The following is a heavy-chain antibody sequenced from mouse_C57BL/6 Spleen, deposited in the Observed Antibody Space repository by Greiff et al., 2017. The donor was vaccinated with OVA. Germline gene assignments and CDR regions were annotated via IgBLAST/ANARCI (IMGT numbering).Heavy chain of an antibody. Sequence: EVKLVESGGDLVKPGGSLKLSCAASGFTFSSYGMSWVRQTPDKRLEWVATISSGGSYTYYPDSVKGRYTITRDNAKNTLYLQMSRLKSEDTAVYYCARHETGTPFDYWGQGTTLTVSS. D-gene: IGHD4-1*01. J-gene: IGHJ2*01. CDR2: ISSGGSYT. CDR1: GFTFSSYG. CDR3: ARHETGTPFDY. V-gene: IGHV5-6*01.